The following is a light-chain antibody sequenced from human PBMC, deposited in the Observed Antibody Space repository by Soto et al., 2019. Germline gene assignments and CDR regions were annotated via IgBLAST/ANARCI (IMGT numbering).Light chain of an antibody. CDR3: QQYGSSPET. CDR2: GAS. CDR1: QSVSSSY. V-gene: IGKV3-20*01. J-gene: IGKJ1*01. Sequence: NQLTQSPCTLSLSTGERATLPCRASQSVSSSYLAWYQQKPGQAPRLLIYGASSRATGIPDRFSGSGSGTDFTLTISRLEPEDFAVYYCQQYGSSPETFGQGTNV.